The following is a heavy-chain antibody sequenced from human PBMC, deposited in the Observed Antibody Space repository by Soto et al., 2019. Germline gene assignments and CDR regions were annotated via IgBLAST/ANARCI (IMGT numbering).Heavy chain of an antibody. V-gene: IGHV4-38-2*02. D-gene: IGHD3-22*01. J-gene: IGHJ4*02. CDR2: IDYSGKT. Sequence: SETLSLTCSVSGYLISSGYYWGWVRQTPGKGLEWLGSIDYSGKTYKNPSLKSRVSASVDLSQNQFPLNLRSVTAADTAVYFCARDLGSGYDSYYFDYWGQGTLVTVSS. CDR3: ARDLGSGYDSYYFDY. CDR1: GYLISSGYY.